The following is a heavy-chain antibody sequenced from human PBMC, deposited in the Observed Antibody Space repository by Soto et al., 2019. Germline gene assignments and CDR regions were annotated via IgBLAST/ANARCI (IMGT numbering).Heavy chain of an antibody. CDR1: GGTVSIYA. D-gene: IGHD3-22*01. CDR2: IIPIFGTA. CDR3: ARGIDSSGYYFDY. V-gene: IGHV1-69*06. Sequence: SSVKVSRKASGGTVSIYAISWVRQAPGQGLEWMGVIIPIFGTANYAQKFQGRVTITADKSTSTAYIELSSLRSEETGVYYCARGIDSSGYYFDYWGQGTLVTVSS. J-gene: IGHJ4*02.